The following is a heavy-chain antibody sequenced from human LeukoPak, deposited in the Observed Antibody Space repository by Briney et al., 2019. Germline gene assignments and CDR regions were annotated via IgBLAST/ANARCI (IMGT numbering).Heavy chain of an antibody. Sequence: GGSLRLSCAASGFTFSSYGMSWVRQAPGKGLEWVSGISGSGAITYYADAVTGRFTISRDNSKNALYLQMNSLRAEDTAVYYCARADFGYYYDSSGYDYWGQGTLVTVSS. D-gene: IGHD3-22*01. J-gene: IGHJ4*02. CDR1: GFTFSSYG. CDR3: ARADFGYYYDSSGYDY. CDR2: ISGSGAIT. V-gene: IGHV3-23*01.